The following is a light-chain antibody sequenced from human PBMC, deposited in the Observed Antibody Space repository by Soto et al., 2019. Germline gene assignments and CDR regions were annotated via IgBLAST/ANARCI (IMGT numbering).Light chain of an antibody. CDR3: LHDYNYPFT. J-gene: IGKJ2*01. CDR2: ATF. V-gene: IGKV1-6*02. Sequence: AIQMTQSPSSLSASVGDKVTITCRTSQDIRNDLGWYQQKPGKAPNLLIYATFYLQSGVPSRFSGSGSGTDFTLTISSLQPEDSATYYCLHDYNYPFTFGQGTKLEIK. CDR1: QDIRND.